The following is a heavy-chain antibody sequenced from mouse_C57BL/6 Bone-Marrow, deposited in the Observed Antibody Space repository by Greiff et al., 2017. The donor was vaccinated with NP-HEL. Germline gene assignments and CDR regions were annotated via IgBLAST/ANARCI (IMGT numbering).Heavy chain of an antibody. CDR2: INPYNGGP. CDR3: ARRRLWYPYGY. J-gene: IGHJ3*01. Sequence: EVQLQESGPVLVKPGASVKMSCKASGYTFTHSYMNWVKQSHGKSLEWIGVINPYNGGPSYTQKFQGKATLTVDKASSTGYMELNRLTSEDSAVYYCARRRLWYPYGYRGKVSLVTVSA. D-gene: IGHD2-1*01. CDR1: GYTFTHSY. V-gene: IGHV1-19*01.